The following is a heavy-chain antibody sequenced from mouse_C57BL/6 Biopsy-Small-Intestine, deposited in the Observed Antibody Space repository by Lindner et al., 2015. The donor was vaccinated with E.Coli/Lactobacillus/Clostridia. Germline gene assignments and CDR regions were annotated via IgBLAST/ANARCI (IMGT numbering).Heavy chain of an antibody. J-gene: IGHJ2*01. CDR3: ASYGYDFDY. CDR1: GYSFTGYF. V-gene: IGHV1-20*01. Sequence: VQLQESGPELVKPGDSVKISCKASGYSFTGYFMNWVMQSHGKSREWIGYINPNNGDTLYNQKFKGKATLTVDKSSSTAHMELRSLTSEDSGVYYCASYGYDFDYWGQGTTLTVSS. CDR2: INPNNGDT. D-gene: IGHD2-2*01.